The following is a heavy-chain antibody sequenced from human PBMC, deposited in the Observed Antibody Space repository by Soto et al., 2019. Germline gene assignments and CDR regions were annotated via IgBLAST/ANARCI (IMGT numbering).Heavy chain of an antibody. J-gene: IGHJ4*02. Sequence: PGGSLRLSCAASGFTFNIYWLSWVRQAPGKGLEWVANINQEGSEKYYVDSVKGRFTISRDNAKNSMYLQMNSLRVEDTAAYYCARNGRLWFGESIFEWWGQGTLVTVSS. CDR2: INQEGSEK. CDR3: ARNGRLWFGESIFEW. V-gene: IGHV3-7*04. CDR1: GFTFNIYW. D-gene: IGHD3-10*01.